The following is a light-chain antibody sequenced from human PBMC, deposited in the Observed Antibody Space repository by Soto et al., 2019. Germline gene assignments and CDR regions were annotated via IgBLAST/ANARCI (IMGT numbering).Light chain of an antibody. V-gene: IGKV3-15*01. CDR2: GAS. Sequence: EIPMTQSPATLSVSPGERDTLSCRASQSVSSNLAWYQQKPGQAPRLLIYGASARATGIPDRFSGGGSGAEYTLTISSLQSEDFAVYYCQQYDKWPRTFGQGTKVDIK. CDR3: QQYDKWPRT. J-gene: IGKJ1*01. CDR1: QSVSSN.